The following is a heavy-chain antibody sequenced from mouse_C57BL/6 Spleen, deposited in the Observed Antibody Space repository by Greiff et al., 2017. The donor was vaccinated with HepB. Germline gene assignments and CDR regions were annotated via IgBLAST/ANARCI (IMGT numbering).Heavy chain of an antibody. J-gene: IGHJ2*01. Sequence: VQLQQSGAELVRPGASVKLSCKASGYTFTDYYINWVKQRPGQGLEWIARIYPGSGNTYYNEKFKGKATLTAEKSSSTAYMQLSSLTSEDSAVYFCASYGYDGYWGQGTTLTVSS. CDR3: ASYGYDGY. CDR2: IYPGSGNT. CDR1: GYTFTDYY. D-gene: IGHD2-2*01. V-gene: IGHV1-76*01.